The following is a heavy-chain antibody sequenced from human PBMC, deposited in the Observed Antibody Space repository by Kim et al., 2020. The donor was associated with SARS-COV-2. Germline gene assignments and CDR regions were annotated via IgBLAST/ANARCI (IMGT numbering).Heavy chain of an antibody. CDR1: GFTFSSYS. J-gene: IGHJ4*02. Sequence: GGSLRLSCAASGFTFSSYSMNWVRQAPGKGLEWVSSISSSSSYIYYADSVKGRFTISRDNAKNSLYLQMNSLRAEDTAVYYCASFADYGDYVAYYFDYWGQGTLVTVSS. V-gene: IGHV3-21*01. CDR3: ASFADYGDYVAYYFDY. D-gene: IGHD4-17*01. CDR2: ISSSSSYI.